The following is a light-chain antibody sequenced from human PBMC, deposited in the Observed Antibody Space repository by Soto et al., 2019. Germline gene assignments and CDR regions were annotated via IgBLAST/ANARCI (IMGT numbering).Light chain of an antibody. J-gene: IGKJ1*01. Sequence: EIVLTQSPGALSLSPGERATLSCGASQSVSSSYLAWYQQKPGQAPRLLIYGASTRATGIPDRFSGSGSGIDFTLPISRLEPEDFAVYYCQQYGSSPRTFGQGTKVEIK. CDR1: QSVSSSY. V-gene: IGKV3-20*01. CDR3: QQYGSSPRT. CDR2: GAS.